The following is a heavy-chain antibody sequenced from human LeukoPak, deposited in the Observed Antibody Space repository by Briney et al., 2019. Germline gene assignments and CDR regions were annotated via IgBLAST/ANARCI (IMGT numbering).Heavy chain of an antibody. V-gene: IGHV3-21*01. CDR3: ARDVKGRWELLGSHDY. CDR1: GFTVSSNY. CDR2: ISRSSSYI. D-gene: IGHD1-26*01. Sequence: GGSLGLSCAASGFTVSSNYMSWVRLAPGKGLEWVSSISRSSSYIYYADSVKGRFTISRDNAKNSLYLQMNSLRAEDTAVYYCARDVKGRWELLGSHDYWGQGTLVTVSS. J-gene: IGHJ4*02.